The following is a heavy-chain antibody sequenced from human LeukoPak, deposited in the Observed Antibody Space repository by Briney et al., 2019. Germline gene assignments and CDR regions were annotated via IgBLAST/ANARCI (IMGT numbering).Heavy chain of an antibody. CDR3: ARVTGSIDY. D-gene: IGHD1-26*01. Sequence: GASVKVSCKASGYTFNNYDINWVRQATGQGLEWMGWMNPKSGYTGFAQKFQGRVTMTRDTSISTAYMELGSLRSEDTAVYYCARVTGSIDYWGQGTLVTVSS. CDR1: GYTFNNYD. J-gene: IGHJ4*02. V-gene: IGHV1-8*01. CDR2: MNPKSGYT.